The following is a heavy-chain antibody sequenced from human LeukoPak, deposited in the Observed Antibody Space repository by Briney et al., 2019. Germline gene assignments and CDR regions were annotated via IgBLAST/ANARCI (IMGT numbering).Heavy chain of an antibody. CDR3: ARDLLLGTRSGYYASDAFDI. D-gene: IGHD3-22*01. Sequence: SQTLSLTCTVSGGSISSGSYHWSWIRQPAGKGLEWIGRIYTSGSTNYNPSLKSRVTMSVDTSKNQFSLKLSSVTAADTAVYYCARDLLLGTRSGYYASDAFDIWGQGTMVTVSS. V-gene: IGHV4-61*02. CDR1: GGSISSGSYH. CDR2: IYTSGST. J-gene: IGHJ3*02.